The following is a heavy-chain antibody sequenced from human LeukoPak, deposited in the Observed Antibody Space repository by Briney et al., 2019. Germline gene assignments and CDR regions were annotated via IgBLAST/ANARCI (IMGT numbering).Heavy chain of an antibody. CDR3: ARVLGDSGWYLGWFDP. CDR2: IKEDASEK. Sequence: GGSLRLSCAASGFTFSNYWMSWVRQAPGKGLEWVANIKEDASEKYYVDSVKGRFTISRDNAKNTLYLQMNSLRVEDTAVYYCARVLGDSGWYLGWFDPWGQGTLVTVSS. CDR1: GFTFSNYW. D-gene: IGHD6-19*01. J-gene: IGHJ5*02. V-gene: IGHV3-7*02.